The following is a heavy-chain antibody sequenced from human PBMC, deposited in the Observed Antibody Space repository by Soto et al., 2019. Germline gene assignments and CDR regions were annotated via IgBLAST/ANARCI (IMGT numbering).Heavy chain of an antibody. Sequence: QVQLQESGPALVKPSETLSITCTVSGGSISSYYWSWIRQPPGKGLEWIGYTYYSGSTNYNTSLKRRLAISVDTSKNQFSLKLSSVTAADTAVYYCARGRDDSIDALDYWGQGTLVTVSS. V-gene: IGHV4-59*01. J-gene: IGHJ4*02. D-gene: IGHD3-3*01. CDR2: TYYSGST. CDR3: ARGRDDSIDALDY. CDR1: GGSISSYY.